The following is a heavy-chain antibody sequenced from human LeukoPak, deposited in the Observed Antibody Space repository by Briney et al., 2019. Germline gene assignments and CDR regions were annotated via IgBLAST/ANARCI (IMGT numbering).Heavy chain of an antibody. CDR1: GFTFSDAW. CDR3: TRNPYYDFCCFDY. D-gene: IGHD3-3*01. J-gene: IGHJ4*02. Sequence: GGSLRLSCAASGFTFSDAWMTWVRQAPGKGLEWVGFIRSKAYGGTIQYAASVRGRFTISRDDSKSIAYLQMDSLKTEDTAMYYCTRNPYYDFCCFDYWGQGTLVTVSS. V-gene: IGHV3-49*04. CDR2: IRSKAYGGTI.